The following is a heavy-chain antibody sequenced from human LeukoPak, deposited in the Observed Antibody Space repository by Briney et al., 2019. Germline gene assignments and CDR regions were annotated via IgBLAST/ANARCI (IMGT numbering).Heavy chain of an antibody. CDR2: INPSGGST. D-gene: IGHD2-15*01. CDR3: ARDYCSGGSCYPHRNYYFDY. V-gene: IGHV1-46*01. CDR1: GYTFTSYY. Sequence: ASVKVSCKASGYTFTSYYMHWVRQAPGQGFEWMGIINPSGGSTSYAQKFQGRVTMTRDTSTSTVYMELSSLRSEDTAVYYCARDYCSGGSCYPHRNYYFDYWGQGTLVTVSS. J-gene: IGHJ4*02.